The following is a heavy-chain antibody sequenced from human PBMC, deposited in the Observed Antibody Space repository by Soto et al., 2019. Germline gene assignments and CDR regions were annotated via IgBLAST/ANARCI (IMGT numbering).Heavy chain of an antibody. CDR2: MNPNSGNT. V-gene: IGHV1-8*01. D-gene: IGHD2-15*01. CDR1: GYTFTSYD. CDR3: ASASRRDHLSSSYYYYHMDV. J-gene: IGHJ6*03. Sequence: ASVKVSCKDSGYTFTSYDINWVRQATGGGRERMGWMNPNSGNTGYAQTFQAPVPLTRNTSISTAYMPPSSLRSEDTAVYYCASASRRDHLSSSYYYYHMDVWAKGTTVTASS.